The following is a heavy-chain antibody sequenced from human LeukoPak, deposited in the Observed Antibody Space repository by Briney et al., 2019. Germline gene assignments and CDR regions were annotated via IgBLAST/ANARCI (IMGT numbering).Heavy chain of an antibody. D-gene: IGHD4-17*01. CDR3: ARGEDNGDDFDY. CDR1: GYTFSAYY. CDR2: INPSGGT. V-gene: IGHV1-2*04. Sequence: GASVKVSCTASGYTFSAYYMHWVRQAPGQGLEWMGWINPSGGTNYAQKFQGWVTMTRDTSISTAYMELSRLRSDDTAVYYCARGEDNGDDFDYWGQGTLVTVSS. J-gene: IGHJ4*02.